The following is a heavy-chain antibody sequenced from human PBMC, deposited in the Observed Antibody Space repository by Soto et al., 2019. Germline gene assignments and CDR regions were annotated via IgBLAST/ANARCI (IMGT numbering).Heavy chain of an antibody. J-gene: IGHJ5*02. V-gene: IGHV6-1*01. CDR2: TYYRSKWYN. CDR3: ARGLLLQLDP. Sequence: SQTLSXTCAISGDXVSSNSAAWNWFRQSPSRGLEWLGRTYYRSKWYNDYAVSVKSRITINPDTSKNQFSLQLNSVTPEDTAVYYCARGLLLQLDPWGQGTLVTVSS. CDR1: GDXVSSNSAA. D-gene: IGHD2-15*01.